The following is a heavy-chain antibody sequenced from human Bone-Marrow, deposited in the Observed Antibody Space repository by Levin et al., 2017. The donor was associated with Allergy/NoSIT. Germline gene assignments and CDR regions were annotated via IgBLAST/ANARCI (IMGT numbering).Heavy chain of an antibody. CDR1: GFTFSDYA. CDR3: AKDSSPYDSINYFDP. D-gene: IGHD3-16*01. V-gene: IGHV3-23*01. J-gene: IGHJ5*02. Sequence: QPGGSLRLSCVASGFTFSDYAMHWIRQAPGKGLEWVSTISGGGHYRNYADSVKGRFTISRDNSNNTLFLQLNTLSAEDTAFYHCAKDSSPYDSINYFDPWGRGTLVIVAS. CDR2: ISGGGHYR.